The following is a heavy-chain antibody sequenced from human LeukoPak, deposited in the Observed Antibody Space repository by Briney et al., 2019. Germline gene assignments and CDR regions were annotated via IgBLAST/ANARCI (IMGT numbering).Heavy chain of an antibody. CDR2: ISSSGSTI. J-gene: IGHJ4*02. D-gene: IGHD6-19*01. Sequence: GGSLGLSCAASGFTFSSYSMNWVRQAPGKGLEWVSSISSSGSTIYYADSVRGRLTISRDNAKNSLYLQMNSLRAEDTAVYYCAREFKGLGWSGWYSLYFDYWGQGTLVTVSS. CDR3: AREFKGLGWSGWYSLYFDY. CDR1: GFTFSSYS. V-gene: IGHV3-48*04.